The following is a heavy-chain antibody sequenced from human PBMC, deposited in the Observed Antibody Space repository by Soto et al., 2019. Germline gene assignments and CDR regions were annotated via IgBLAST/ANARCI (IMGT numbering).Heavy chain of an antibody. CDR3: ARDXPHDFWSGYYSNDAFDI. V-gene: IGHV1-69*06. D-gene: IGHD3-3*01. J-gene: IGHJ3*02. CDR1: GGTFSSYA. CDR2: IIPIFGTA. Sequence: SVKVSCKASGGTFSSYAISWVRQAPGQGLEWMGGIIPIFGTANYAQKFQGRVTITADKSASTAYMELSSLRSEDTAVYYCARDXPHDFWSGYYSNDAFDIWGQGTMVTVSS.